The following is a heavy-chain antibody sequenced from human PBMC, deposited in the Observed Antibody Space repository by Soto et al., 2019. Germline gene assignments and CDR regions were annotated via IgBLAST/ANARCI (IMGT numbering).Heavy chain of an antibody. CDR2: IIPIFGTA. J-gene: IGHJ5*02. Sequence: SVKVXCKASGGTFSSXAISXXXQXXXQGLEGMGGIIPIFGTANYAQKFQGRVTITADESTSTAYMELSSLRSEDTAVYYCARDYGDFTRTNWFDPWGQGTLVTVSS. D-gene: IGHD4-17*01. CDR3: ARDYGDFTRTNWFDP. V-gene: IGHV1-69*13. CDR1: GGTFSSXA.